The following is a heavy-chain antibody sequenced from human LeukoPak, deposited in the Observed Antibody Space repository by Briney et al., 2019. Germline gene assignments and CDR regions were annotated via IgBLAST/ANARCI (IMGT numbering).Heavy chain of an antibody. CDR2: IKQDASEK. V-gene: IGHV3-7*01. J-gene: IGHJ5*01. D-gene: IGHD6-19*01. CDR1: GFIFSCYW. CDR3: ARQTSGRYSAYFDS. Sequence: GGSLRLSCSASGFIFSCYWMSWVRQAPGKGLEWVATIKQDASEKYYVDSVEGRFIISRDNAKNSLYLQVNSLRAEDTAIYHCARQTSGRYSAYFDSWGQGILVTVSS.